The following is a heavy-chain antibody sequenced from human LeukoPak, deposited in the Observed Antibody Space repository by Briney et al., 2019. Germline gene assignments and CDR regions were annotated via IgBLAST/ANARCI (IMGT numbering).Heavy chain of an antibody. CDR3: TRETVGATFWYFDL. V-gene: IGHV3-7*01. J-gene: IGHJ2*01. Sequence: QSGGSLRLSCAASGFTFSTYWMSWVRQAPGKGLEWVANIKQDGSEKYYVDSVKGRFTISRDNAQNSLFLQMDSLRADDTAVYYCTRETVGATFWYFDLWGRDTLVTVSS. D-gene: IGHD1-26*01. CDR1: GFTFSTYW. CDR2: IKQDGSEK.